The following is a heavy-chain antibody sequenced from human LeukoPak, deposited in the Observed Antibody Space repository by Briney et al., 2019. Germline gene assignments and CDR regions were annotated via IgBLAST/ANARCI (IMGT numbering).Heavy chain of an antibody. V-gene: IGHV3-30*04. J-gene: IGHJ4*02. CDR1: GFIFSSYA. D-gene: IGHD6-13*01. Sequence: GGSLRLSCAASGFIFSSYAIHWVRQAPGKGLEWVTVISYDGRNTYYADSVKGRFTISRDNSKNTLYLQMNSLRAEDTAVYYCAREARSSRDFDYWGQGTLVTVSS. CDR3: AREARSSRDFDY. CDR2: ISYDGRNT.